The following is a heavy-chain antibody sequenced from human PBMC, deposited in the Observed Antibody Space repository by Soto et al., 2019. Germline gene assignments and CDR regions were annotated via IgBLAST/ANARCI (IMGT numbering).Heavy chain of an antibody. CDR1: GDSMTRSVW. CDR2: VFHTGNT. J-gene: IGHJ4*02. V-gene: IGHV4-4*02. Sequence: QVQMQESGPGLVKPSGTLSLTCTVSGDSMTRSVWWTWVRQPPGKGLEWIGEVFHTGNTNYNPSLKSRVTMSVAKSTNEFSLKVTSVTAADTAIYYCARKAWVRFDYWGQGALVTVSS. CDR3: ARKAWVRFDY. D-gene: IGHD7-27*01.